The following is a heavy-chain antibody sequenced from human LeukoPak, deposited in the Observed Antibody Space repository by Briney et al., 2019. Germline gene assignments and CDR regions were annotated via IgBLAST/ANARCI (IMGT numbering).Heavy chain of an antibody. D-gene: IGHD3-9*01. CDR3: ARSAEADYDILTGYYSDY. CDR1: GYTFTGYY. J-gene: IGHJ4*02. Sequence: ASVKVSCKASGYTFTGYYMHWVRQAPGQGLEWMGWINPNSGGTNYAQKFQGRVTMTRDTSISTAYMELSRLRSDDTAVYYCARSAEADYDILTGYYSDYWGQGTLVTVSS. V-gene: IGHV1-2*02. CDR2: INPNSGGT.